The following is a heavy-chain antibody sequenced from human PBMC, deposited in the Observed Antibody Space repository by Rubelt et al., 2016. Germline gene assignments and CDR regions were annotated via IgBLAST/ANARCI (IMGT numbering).Heavy chain of an antibody. Sequence: GRGLEWMGWISTYNGNTNYAQNFQGRVTMTTDTSTSTAFMELRSLRSDDMAVYYCARGYSYGHDYWGQGTLVTVSS. CDR2: ISTYNGNT. CDR3: ARGYSYGHDY. D-gene: IGHD5-18*01. J-gene: IGHJ4*02. V-gene: IGHV1-18*03.